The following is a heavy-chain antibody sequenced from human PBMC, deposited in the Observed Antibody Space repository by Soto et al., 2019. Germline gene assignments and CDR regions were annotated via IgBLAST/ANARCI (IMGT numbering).Heavy chain of an antibody. CDR2: LNQDGSER. CDR3: VCGGNFFVY. Sequence: EVQLVESGGGLVQPGGSLSLSGEASGFTFSTYGRTWVRRPPGKGLEWVANLNQDGSERYYVDSVRGRFTISRDNAKNSLYLQMNSLRAEDTAVYYCVCGGNFFVYWGQGTLVTVSP. D-gene: IGHD3-16*01. V-gene: IGHV3-7*01. J-gene: IGHJ4*02. CDR1: GFTFSTYG.